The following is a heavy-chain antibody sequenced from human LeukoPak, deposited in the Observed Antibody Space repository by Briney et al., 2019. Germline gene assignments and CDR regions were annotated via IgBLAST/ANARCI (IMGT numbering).Heavy chain of an antibody. CDR1: GGSFSGYY. V-gene: IGHV4-34*01. D-gene: IGHD6-19*01. J-gene: IGHJ4*02. CDR2: INHSGST. Sequence: SETLSLTCAVYGGSFSGYYWSWIRQPPGKGLEWIGEINHSGSTNYNPSLKSRVTISVDTSKNQFSLKLRSVTAADTAVYYCASIYSSGYYPIGYWGQGTLVTVSS. CDR3: ASIYSSGYYPIGY.